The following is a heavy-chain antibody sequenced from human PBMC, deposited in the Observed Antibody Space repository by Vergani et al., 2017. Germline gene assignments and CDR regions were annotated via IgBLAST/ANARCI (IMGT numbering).Heavy chain of an antibody. J-gene: IGHJ4*02. CDR1: GFTFSSYE. V-gene: IGHV3-48*01. CDR3: AKDRRQQLPSYFDY. D-gene: IGHD6-13*01. Sequence: VQLVESGGGVVQPGRSLRLSCAASGFTFSSYEMNWVRQAPGKGLEWVSYISSSSSTIYYADSVKGRFTISRDNAKNSLYLQMNSLRAEDTAVYYCAKDRRQQLPSYFDYWGQGTLVTVSS. CDR2: ISSSSSTI.